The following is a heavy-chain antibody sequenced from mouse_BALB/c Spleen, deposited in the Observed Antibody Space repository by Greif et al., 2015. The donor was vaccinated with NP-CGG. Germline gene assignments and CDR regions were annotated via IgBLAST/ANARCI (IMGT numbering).Heavy chain of an antibody. CDR2: ISSGSSTI. Sequence: EVQLVESGGGLVQPGGSRKLSCAASGFTFSSFGMHWVRQAPEKGLEWVAYISSGSSTIYYADTVKGRFTISRDNPKNTLFLQMTSLRSEDTAMYYCARSGNDYDGYYAMDYWGQGTSVTVSS. J-gene: IGHJ4*01. CDR3: ARSGNDYDGYYAMDY. CDR1: GFTFSSFG. D-gene: IGHD2-4*01. V-gene: IGHV5-17*02.